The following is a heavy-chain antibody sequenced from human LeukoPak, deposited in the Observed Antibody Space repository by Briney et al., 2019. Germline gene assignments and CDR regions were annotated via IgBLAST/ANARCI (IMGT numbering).Heavy chain of an antibody. Sequence: SETLSLTCTVSGGSISSSSYYWGWIRQPPGKGLEWIGSIYYSGSTYYNPSLKSRVTISVDTSKNQLSLKLSSVTAADTAVYYCARHSSGWYYFDYWGQGTLVTVSS. CDR2: IYYSGST. CDR1: GGSISSSSYY. D-gene: IGHD6-19*01. J-gene: IGHJ4*02. CDR3: ARHSSGWYYFDY. V-gene: IGHV4-39*01.